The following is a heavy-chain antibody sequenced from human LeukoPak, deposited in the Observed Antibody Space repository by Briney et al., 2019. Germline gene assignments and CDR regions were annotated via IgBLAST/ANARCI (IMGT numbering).Heavy chain of an antibody. Sequence: SETLSLTCTVSGGSISRYYWNWIRQSPGKGLEWVGYVYYNGGTTYNPSLKSRVTISVDTSKNQFSLKLSSVTAADTAVYYCARDRGSYSDAFDIWGQGTMVTVSS. J-gene: IGHJ3*02. V-gene: IGHV4-59*01. CDR2: VYYNGGT. D-gene: IGHD1-26*01. CDR3: ARDRGSYSDAFDI. CDR1: GGSISRYY.